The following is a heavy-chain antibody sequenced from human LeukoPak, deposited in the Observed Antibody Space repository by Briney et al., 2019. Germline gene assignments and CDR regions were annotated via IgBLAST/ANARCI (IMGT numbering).Heavy chain of an antibody. Sequence: GASLKASCKASGYTFTSYDINCGRQSTGQGLEWMGGMNPNSGNTGYAQKFQGRVTMTRNTSISTAYMELSSLRSEDAAVYYCARGTYYYGSGRNNWFDPWGQGTLVTVSS. V-gene: IGHV1-8*01. J-gene: IGHJ5*02. CDR3: ARGTYYYGSGRNNWFDP. CDR1: GYTFTSYD. D-gene: IGHD3-10*01. CDR2: MNPNSGNT.